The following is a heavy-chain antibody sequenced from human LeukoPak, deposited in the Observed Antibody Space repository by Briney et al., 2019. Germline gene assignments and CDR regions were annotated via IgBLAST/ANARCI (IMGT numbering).Heavy chain of an antibody. Sequence: GGSLRLSCAASGFTFSSYSMNWVRQAPGKGLEWVSSISSSSSYIYYANSVKGRFTISRDNAKNSLYLQMNSLRAEDTAVYYCARAQHTRYSYGYSFDYWGQGTLVTVSS. D-gene: IGHD5-18*01. V-gene: IGHV3-21*01. CDR2: ISSSSSYI. CDR3: ARAQHTRYSYGYSFDY. J-gene: IGHJ4*02. CDR1: GFTFSSYS.